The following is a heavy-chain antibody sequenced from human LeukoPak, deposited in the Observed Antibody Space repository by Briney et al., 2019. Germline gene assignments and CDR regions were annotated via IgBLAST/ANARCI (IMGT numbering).Heavy chain of an antibody. D-gene: IGHD2-8*01. CDR3: ASLCTNGVCYTANYYYYGMDV. V-gene: IGHV4-39*01. CDR2: IYYSGST. J-gene: IGHJ6*02. CDR1: GGSISSSSYY. Sequence: SETLSLTCTVSGGSISSSSYYWGWIRQPPGKGLEWIGSIYYSGSTYYNPSLKSRVTISVDTSKNQFSLKLGSVTAADTAVYYCASLCTNGVCYTANYYYYGMDVWGQGTTVTVSS.